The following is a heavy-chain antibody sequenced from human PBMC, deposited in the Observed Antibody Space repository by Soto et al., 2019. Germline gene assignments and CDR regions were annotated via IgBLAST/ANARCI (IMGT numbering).Heavy chain of an antibody. CDR3: ARRDSGGFFRFFDS. CDR1: GGILSTHP. J-gene: IGHJ4*02. D-gene: IGHD2-15*01. Sequence: SVKVSCKASGGILSTHPISWVRQAPGQGLEWMGGTGSGTGPGNNAQKFQGRLTVTADKSTSTVYMELTNLSSEDTAVYYCARRDSGGFFRFFDSWGQGTLVPVPS. V-gene: IGHV1-69*06. CDR2: TGSGTGPG.